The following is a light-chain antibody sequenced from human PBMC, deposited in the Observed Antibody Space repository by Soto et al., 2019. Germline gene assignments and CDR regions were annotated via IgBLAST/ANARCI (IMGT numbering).Light chain of an antibody. Sequence: EIVMTQSPATLSVSPGERATLSCRASQSVSSNLAWYQQKPGQAPRLLIYGASTRATGIPARFSGSGSGTVFTLTISSLPSQDFALSYCQQYYNRPTFGPGTKVDIK. CDR2: GAS. V-gene: IGKV3-15*01. CDR1: QSVSSN. J-gene: IGKJ3*01. CDR3: QQYYNRPT.